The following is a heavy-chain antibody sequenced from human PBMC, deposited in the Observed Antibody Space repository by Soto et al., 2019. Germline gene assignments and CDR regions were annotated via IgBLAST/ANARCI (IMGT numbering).Heavy chain of an antibody. CDR2: ISGGGDTT. V-gene: IGHV3-23*01. CDR3: AKGRGGSGSLTPRVDF. CDR1: GFTFNNYA. J-gene: IGHJ4*02. Sequence: EVQLLDSGGGLVQPGGSLRLSCAASGFTFNNYAMTWVRQAPGKGLEWVSAISGGGDTTSYADSVKGRFTVSRDGSKNALHLQMSSLRAEDTALYYCAKGRGGSGSLTPRVDFWGQGTLVTVS. D-gene: IGHD3-10*01.